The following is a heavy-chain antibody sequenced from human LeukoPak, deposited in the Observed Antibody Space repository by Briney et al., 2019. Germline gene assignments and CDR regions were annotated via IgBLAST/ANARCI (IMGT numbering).Heavy chain of an antibody. Sequence: GGSLILSCAASGFTFSSYGMHWVRQAPGKGLEWVAVIWYDGSNKYYADSVKGRFTISRDNSKNTLYLQMNSLRAEDTAVYYCARGLNYYDSSGYPFDYWGQGTLVTVSS. J-gene: IGHJ4*02. CDR2: IWYDGSNK. CDR3: ARGLNYYDSSGYPFDY. V-gene: IGHV3-33*01. CDR1: GFTFSSYG. D-gene: IGHD3-22*01.